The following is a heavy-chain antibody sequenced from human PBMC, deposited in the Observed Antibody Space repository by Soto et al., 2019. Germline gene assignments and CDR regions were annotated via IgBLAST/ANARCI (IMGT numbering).Heavy chain of an antibody. V-gene: IGHV3-64*01. CDR3: ASGSSGRYGAFDI. D-gene: IGHD6-19*01. J-gene: IGHJ3*02. Sequence: EVQLVESGGGLVQPGGSLRLSCAASGFTFSSYAMHWVRQAPGKGLEYVSAISSNGGSTYYANSVKGRFTISRDNSKNPLYLQMGSLRAEDMAVYYCASGSSGRYGAFDIWGQGTMVTVSS. CDR1: GFTFSSYA. CDR2: ISSNGGST.